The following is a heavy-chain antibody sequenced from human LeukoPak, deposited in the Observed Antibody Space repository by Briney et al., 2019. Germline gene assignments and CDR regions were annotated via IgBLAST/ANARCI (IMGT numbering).Heavy chain of an antibody. Sequence: PGGSLRLSCAASGFPFSSYAMNWVRQAPGKGLEWVSGISGSGDSTYYADSVKGRFTISRDNPKNTLFLQMNSLRAEDTAAYYCAKVRAPSGWFNSDXWXQGTLVTVSS. CDR2: ISGSGDST. D-gene: IGHD6-19*01. J-gene: IGHJ4*02. CDR3: AKVRAPSGWFNSDX. V-gene: IGHV3-23*01. CDR1: GFPFSSYA.